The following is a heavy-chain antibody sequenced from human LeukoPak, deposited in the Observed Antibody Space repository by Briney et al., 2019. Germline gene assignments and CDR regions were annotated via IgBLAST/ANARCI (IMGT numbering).Heavy chain of an antibody. J-gene: IGHJ5*02. D-gene: IGHD6-6*01. CDR3: ARSSSSGWFDP. Sequence: GGSLRLSCAASGFIFSSYWMSWVRQAPGKGLEWVANIKQDGSEKYYVDSVKGRFTISRDNAKNSLYLQMNSLRAEDTAVYYCARSSSSGWFDPWGQGTLVTVSS. CDR1: GFIFSSYW. V-gene: IGHV3-7*01. CDR2: IKQDGSEK.